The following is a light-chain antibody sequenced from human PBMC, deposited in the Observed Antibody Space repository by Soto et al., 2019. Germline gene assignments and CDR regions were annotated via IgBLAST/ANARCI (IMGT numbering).Light chain of an antibody. J-gene: IGKJ1*01. CDR2: GAS. Sequence: EIVMAQSPATLSVSPGERATLSCRASQSVSSNLAWYQQKRGQAPRLLIYGASSRATGIPARFSGNGSGTEFTLTIGSLQSEDFTVYFRQQYGSSLWTFGQGTKVDIK. V-gene: IGKV3-15*01. CDR3: QQYGSSLWT. CDR1: QSVSSN.